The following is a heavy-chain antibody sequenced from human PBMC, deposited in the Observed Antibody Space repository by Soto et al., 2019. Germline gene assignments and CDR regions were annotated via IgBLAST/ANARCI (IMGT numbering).Heavy chain of an antibody. D-gene: IGHD3-3*01. V-gene: IGHV4-34*01. CDR1: GGSFSGYY. CDR2: IKHSGST. CDR3: ARGVDTICEVVIRPPPGSFDL. Sequence: QVKLQQRGAGLLKPSETLSLTCAVYGGSFSGYYWSWLRQPPGKGLEWIGEIKHSGSTNYNPSLKSRATISVDTSQNLLALRLSSVPAADTAVYYCARGVDTICEVVIRPPPGSFDLWGRGTLVTVSS. J-gene: IGHJ2*01.